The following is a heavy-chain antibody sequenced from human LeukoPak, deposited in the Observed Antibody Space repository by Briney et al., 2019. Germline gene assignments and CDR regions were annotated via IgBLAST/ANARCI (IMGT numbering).Heavy chain of an antibody. Sequence: SETLSLTCTVSGGSISSGGYYWSWIRRHPGKGLEWIGYIYYSGSTYYNPSLKSRVTMSVDTSKNQFSLKLSSVTAADTAVYYRARDRTLGIFDYWGQGTLVTVSS. J-gene: IGHJ4*02. CDR1: GGSISSGGYY. D-gene: IGHD7-27*01. CDR2: IYYSGST. V-gene: IGHV4-31*03. CDR3: ARDRTLGIFDY.